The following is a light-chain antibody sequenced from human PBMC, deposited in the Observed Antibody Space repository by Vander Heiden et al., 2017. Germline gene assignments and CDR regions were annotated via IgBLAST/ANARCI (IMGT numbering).Light chain of an antibody. CDR3: QQRSNWLFT. CDR2: DIS. Sequence: EIVLTQSPATLSLSPGERATLSCRASQSVSRHLAWYQRKPGQAPRLLIYDISNRATGIPARFSGSGSGTDFTLTITSLEPEDFAVYYCQQRSNWLFTFGPGTKLDIK. V-gene: IGKV3-11*01. J-gene: IGKJ3*01. CDR1: QSVSRH.